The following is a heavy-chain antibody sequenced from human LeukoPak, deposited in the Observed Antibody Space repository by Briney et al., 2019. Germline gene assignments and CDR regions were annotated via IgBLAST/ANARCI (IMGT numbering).Heavy chain of an antibody. CDR3: ARVRYSDSSVLTRKRSYYFDY. V-gene: IGHV1-46*01. J-gene: IGHJ4*02. CDR1: GYTFTSYY. Sequence: VASVKVSCKASGYTFTSYYMHWVRQAPGQGLEWMGIINPSGGSTSYAQKFQDRVTMTRDTSTSTVYMELSSLRSGDTAVYYCARVRYSDSSVLTRKRSYYFDYWGQGTLVTVSS. CDR2: INPSGGST. D-gene: IGHD3-22*01.